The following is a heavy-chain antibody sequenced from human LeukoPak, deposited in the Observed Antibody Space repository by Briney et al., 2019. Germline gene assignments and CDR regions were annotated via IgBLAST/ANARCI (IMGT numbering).Heavy chain of an antibody. V-gene: IGHV4-34*01. D-gene: IGHD3-22*01. CDR1: GGSFSGYY. CDR3: ARAPHYYDSSGYLSYYYMDV. CDR2: INHSGST. J-gene: IGHJ6*03. Sequence: SETLSLTCAVYGGSFSGYYWSWIRQPPGKGLEWIGEINHSGSTNYNPSLKSRVTISVDTSKNQFSLKLSSVTAADTAVYYCARAPHYYDSSGYLSYYYMDVWGKGTTVTVSS.